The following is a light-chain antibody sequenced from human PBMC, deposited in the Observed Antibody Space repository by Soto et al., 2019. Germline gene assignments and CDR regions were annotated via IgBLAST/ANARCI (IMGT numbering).Light chain of an antibody. CDR3: QQYNNWPIT. J-gene: IGKJ5*01. V-gene: IGKV3-15*01. Sequence: EIFMTQSPATLSVSPGERATLSWRASQSVSSNLAWYQQKPGQAPRLLIYGASTRATGIPARFSGSGSGTEFTLTISSLQSEDFAVYYCQQYNNWPITFGQGTRLEIK. CDR2: GAS. CDR1: QSVSSN.